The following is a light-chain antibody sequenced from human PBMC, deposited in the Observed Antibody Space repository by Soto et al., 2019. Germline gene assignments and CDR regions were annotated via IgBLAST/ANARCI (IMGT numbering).Light chain of an antibody. CDR1: QGIGNA. V-gene: IGKV1-6*01. CDR3: QQYYSTPWT. Sequence: AIQMTQSPCSLSAAVGYRVTISFRASQGIGNALGWYQQKPGKPPKVLIYGASNLQSGVPDRFSGSGSGTDFTLTISSLQAEDVAVYYCQQYYSTPWTFGQGTKVDIK. J-gene: IGKJ1*01. CDR2: GAS.